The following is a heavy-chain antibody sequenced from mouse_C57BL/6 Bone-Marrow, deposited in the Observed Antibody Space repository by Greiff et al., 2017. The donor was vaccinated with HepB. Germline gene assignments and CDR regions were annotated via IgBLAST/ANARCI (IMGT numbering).Heavy chain of an antibody. Sequence: VQLQQSGAELVRPGASVKLSCTASGFNIKDDYMHWVKQRPEQGLEWIGWIDPENGDTEYASKFQGKATITADTSSNTACLQLSSLTSEDTAVYYCTPYYDGSSYDAMDYWGQGTSVTVSS. J-gene: IGHJ4*01. V-gene: IGHV14-4*01. D-gene: IGHD1-1*01. CDR2: IDPENGDT. CDR1: GFNIKDDY. CDR3: TPYYDGSSYDAMDY.